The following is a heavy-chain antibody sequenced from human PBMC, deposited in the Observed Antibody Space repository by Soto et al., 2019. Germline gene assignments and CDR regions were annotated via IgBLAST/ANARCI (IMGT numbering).Heavy chain of an antibody. V-gene: IGHV3-23*01. CDR3: AKIRAAGTDQGAFDI. CDR1: GFTFSSYA. Sequence: GGSLRLSCAASGFTFSSYAMSWVRQAPGKGLEWVSAISGSDGSTYYADSVKGRFTISRDNSKNTLYLQRNSLRVEDTAVYYCAKIRAAGTDQGAFDIWGQGTMVTVSS. D-gene: IGHD6-13*01. CDR2: ISGSDGST. J-gene: IGHJ3*02.